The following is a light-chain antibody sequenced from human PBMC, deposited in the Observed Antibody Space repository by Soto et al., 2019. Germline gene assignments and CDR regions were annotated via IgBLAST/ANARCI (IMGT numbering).Light chain of an antibody. CDR3: CSYTTSNTRQIV. CDR1: SSDVGGYNY. V-gene: IGLV2-14*01. J-gene: IGLJ1*01. CDR2: DVS. Sequence: QSVLTQPASVSGSPGQSITISCTGTSSDVGGYNYVSWYQQHPGKAPKFMIYDVSNRPSGVSNRFSGSNSGNTASLTLSGLQAEDEADYYCCSYTTSNTRQIVFGTGTKVTVL.